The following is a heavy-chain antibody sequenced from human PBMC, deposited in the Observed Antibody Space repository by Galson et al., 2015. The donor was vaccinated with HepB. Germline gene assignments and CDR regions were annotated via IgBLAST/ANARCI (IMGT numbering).Heavy chain of an antibody. CDR3: AREMRLTRSEDYYGMDV. Sequence: SLRLSCAASGFTVSSNYMSWVRQAPGKGLEWVSVIYSGGSTYYADSVKGRFTISRDNSKNTLYLQMNSLRAEDTAVYYCAREMRLTRSEDYYGMDVWGQGTTVTVSS. CDR1: GFTVSSNY. J-gene: IGHJ6*02. CDR2: IYSGGST. V-gene: IGHV3-53*01.